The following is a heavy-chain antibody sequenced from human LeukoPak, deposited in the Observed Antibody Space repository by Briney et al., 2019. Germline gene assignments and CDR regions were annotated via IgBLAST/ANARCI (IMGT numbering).Heavy chain of an antibody. V-gene: IGHV3-11*04. Sequence: PGGSLRLSCAASGFTFSDYYMSWIRQAPGKGLEWVSYISSSSSTIYYADSVKGRFTISRDNAKNSLYLQMNSLRAEDTAVYYCARASYYYDSSGLTLFDYWGQGTLVTVSS. CDR3: ARASYYYDSSGLTLFDY. D-gene: IGHD3-22*01. CDR1: GFTFSDYY. J-gene: IGHJ4*02. CDR2: ISSSSSTI.